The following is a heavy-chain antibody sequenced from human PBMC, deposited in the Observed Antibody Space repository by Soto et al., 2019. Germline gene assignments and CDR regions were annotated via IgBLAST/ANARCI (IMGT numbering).Heavy chain of an antibody. CDR1: GYTFSSYG. CDR3: LRDDDNLSNGLDH. V-gene: IGHV3-30*19. D-gene: IGHD1-1*01. J-gene: IGHJ4*02. Sequence: QVQLVESGGGVVQPGGSLRLSCTASGYTFSSYGMHWFRQAPGKGLQWVAVIPHDGTYQYYLDSVKGPFTISRDNSKDTLYLQMNCLRVEDTAVYYCLRDDDNLSNGLDHWCQGTLVTVSS. CDR2: IPHDGTYQ.